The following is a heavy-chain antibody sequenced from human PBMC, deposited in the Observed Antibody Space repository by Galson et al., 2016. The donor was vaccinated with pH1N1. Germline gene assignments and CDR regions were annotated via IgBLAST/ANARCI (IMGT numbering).Heavy chain of an antibody. D-gene: IGHD6-13*01. CDR2: LCYNWSP. CDR1: GVSISSGSYC. Sequence: TLSLTCSVSGVSISSGSYCWTWVRQPAGKGLEWIGRLCYNWSPNYNPSLKSRITISVDTSKSQFSLKLSSVTAADSALYYCAATEFVGPAGRPYYLDNWGQGTLVTVSS. J-gene: IGHJ4*02. V-gene: IGHV4-61*02. CDR3: AATEFVGPAGRPYYLDN.